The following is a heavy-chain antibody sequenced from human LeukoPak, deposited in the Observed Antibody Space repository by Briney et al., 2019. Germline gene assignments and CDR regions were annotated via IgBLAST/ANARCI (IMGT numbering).Heavy chain of an antibody. D-gene: IGHD3-10*01. Sequence: GESLKISCKGSGYSFTSYWIGWVRQMPGKGLEWMGIIYPGDSDTRYSPSFQGQVTISADKSIGTAYLQWSSLKASDTAMYCCARTNMVRGVIIGRATYYMDVWGKGTTVTVSS. V-gene: IGHV5-51*01. CDR1: GYSFTSYW. CDR2: IYPGDSDT. CDR3: ARTNMVRGVIIGRATYYMDV. J-gene: IGHJ6*03.